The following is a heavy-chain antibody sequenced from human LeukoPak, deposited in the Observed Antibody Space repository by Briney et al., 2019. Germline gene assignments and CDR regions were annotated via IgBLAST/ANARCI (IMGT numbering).Heavy chain of an antibody. J-gene: IGHJ5*02. CDR1: GFAFDDYA. CDR2: ISWNSGSI. D-gene: IGHD2-2*01. V-gene: IGHV3-9*01. CDR3: AKMGPRYCSSTSCPYGFDP. Sequence: GGSLRLSCAASGFAFDDYAMHWVRQAPGKGLEWVSGISWNSGSIGYADSVKGRFTISRDNAKNSLYLQMNRLRAEDTALYYCAKMGPRYCSSTSCPYGFDPWGQGTLVTVSS.